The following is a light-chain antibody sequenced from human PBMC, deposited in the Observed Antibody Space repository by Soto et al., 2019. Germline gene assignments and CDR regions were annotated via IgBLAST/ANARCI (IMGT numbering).Light chain of an antibody. J-gene: IGKJ1*01. CDR3: QQYSTYPWT. Sequence: DIQMTQSPSTLSASVGDRFTITCLASQSISSSLAWYQQKPGRAPKVLIFDASSLESGVPSRFSGSGSATEFTLTISSLQPDDFATYYCQQYSTYPWTFGQGTKVDIK. CDR2: DAS. CDR1: QSISSS. V-gene: IGKV1-5*01.